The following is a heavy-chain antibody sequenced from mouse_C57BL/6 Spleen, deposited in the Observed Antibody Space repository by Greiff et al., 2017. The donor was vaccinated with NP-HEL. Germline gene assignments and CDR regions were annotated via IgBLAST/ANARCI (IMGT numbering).Heavy chain of an antibody. D-gene: IGHD3-2*02. J-gene: IGHJ4*01. Sequence: QVQLKESGPELVKPGASVKISCKASGYAFSSSWMNWVKQRPGKGLEWIGRIYPGDGDTNYIGALKGKATLTADKSSSTAYMQLSSLTSEDSAVYFCASPGNGYAMDYWGQGTSVTVSS. CDR3: ASPGNGYAMDY. CDR1: GYAFSSSW. V-gene: IGHV1-82*01. CDR2: IYPGDGDT.